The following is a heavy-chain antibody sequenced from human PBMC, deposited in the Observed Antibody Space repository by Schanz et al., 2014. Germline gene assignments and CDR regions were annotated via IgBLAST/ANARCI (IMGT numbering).Heavy chain of an antibody. V-gene: IGHV3-23*01. Sequence: EVQLLESGGGLVQPGGSLRLSCAASGFTFSSYAMSWVRQAPGKGLEWVSVISGSGGSTYYADSVKGRFTISRDNSKNTLYLHLNSLRAKNPTVYYCAGDFHGYGPHLDCWGQGSLVTVSS. CDR2: ISGSGGST. CDR1: GFTFSSYA. J-gene: IGHJ4*02. D-gene: IGHD5-12*01. CDR3: AGDFHGYGPHLDC.